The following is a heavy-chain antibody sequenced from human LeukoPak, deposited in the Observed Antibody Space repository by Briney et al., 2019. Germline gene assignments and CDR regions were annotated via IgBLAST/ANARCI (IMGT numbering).Heavy chain of an antibody. Sequence: SSVKVPCKASGGSFSSYAISWVRQAPGQGLEWMGGIIPIFGTANYAQKFQGRVTITTDESTSTAYMELSSLRSEDTAVYYCARVDPVGALFDYWGQGTLVTVSS. J-gene: IGHJ4*02. V-gene: IGHV1-69*05. D-gene: IGHD6-6*01. CDR2: IIPIFGTA. CDR3: ARVDPVGALFDY. CDR1: GGSFSSYA.